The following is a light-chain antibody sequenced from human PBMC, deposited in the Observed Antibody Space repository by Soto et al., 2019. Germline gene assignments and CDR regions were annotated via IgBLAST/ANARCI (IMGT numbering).Light chain of an antibody. Sequence: DIQMTQSPSSLSASVWDEVTITFRASQTIMTYLNWYQLKPGKPPRLLIYAASSLQSGVPSRFSGSGSGTEFTLTISSLQPDDVATYYCQQYNTYLSFGQGTKVDIK. CDR2: AAS. V-gene: IGKV1-39*01. J-gene: IGKJ1*01. CDR3: QQYNTYLS. CDR1: QTIMTY.